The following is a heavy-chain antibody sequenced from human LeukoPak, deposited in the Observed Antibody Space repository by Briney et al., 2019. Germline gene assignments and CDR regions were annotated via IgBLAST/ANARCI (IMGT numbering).Heavy chain of an antibody. D-gene: IGHD3-16*02. J-gene: IGHJ4*02. CDR3: ARHAETGGYYDYVLGSYRWGYYFDY. CDR2: IYYSGST. Sequence: SETLSLTCTVSGGSISSSSYYWGWIRQPPGKGLEWIGSIYYSGSTYYNPSLKSRVTISVDKSKNQFSLKLSSVTAADTAVYYCARHAETGGYYDYVLGSYRWGYYFDYWGQGTLVTVSS. CDR1: GGSISSSSYY. V-gene: IGHV4-39*01.